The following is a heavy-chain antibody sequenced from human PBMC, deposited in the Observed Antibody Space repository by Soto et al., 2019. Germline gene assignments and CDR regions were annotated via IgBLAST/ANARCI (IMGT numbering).Heavy chain of an antibody. CDR1: GDSISSYY. D-gene: IGHD3-22*01. V-gene: IGHV4-4*07. J-gene: IGHJ6*02. CDR2: IYTSGNT. CDR3: AGDKGYYYDGMDV. Sequence: SETLSLTCTVSGDSISSYYWSWIRQPAGKGLEWIGRIYTSGNTQYNPSLWSRVTMSVDTPKNQLSLKLSSVTAADTAVYFCAGDKGYYYDGMDVWGQGTTVTVSS.